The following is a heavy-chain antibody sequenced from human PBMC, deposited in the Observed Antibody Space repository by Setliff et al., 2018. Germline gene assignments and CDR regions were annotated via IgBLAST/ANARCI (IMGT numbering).Heavy chain of an antibody. Sequence: GASVKVSCKASGYSFSDFYIHWVRQVPGRGPEWMGSINPKSGVTRYVQKFRGRVTITRDTSISTAYMELSRLRSDDTAVYYCARDGISWLNWLDPWGQGTPVTVSS. D-gene: IGHD6-13*01. CDR2: INPKSGVT. CDR3: ARDGISWLNWLDP. J-gene: IGHJ5*02. V-gene: IGHV1-2*02. CDR1: GYSFSDFY.